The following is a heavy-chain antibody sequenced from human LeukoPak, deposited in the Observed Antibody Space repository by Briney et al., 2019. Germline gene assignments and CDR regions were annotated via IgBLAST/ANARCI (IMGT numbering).Heavy chain of an antibody. CDR3: AKFEGALLGNYYMDV. J-gene: IGHJ6*03. Sequence: GGSLRLSCAVSGFPFSDFAMSWLRQAPGKGLEWVAIISGGGDNTYFADSVKGRFTISRDNSKNTLFLQMVSLRAEDTAVYYCAKFEGALLGNYYMDVWGKGTTVTVSS. V-gene: IGHV3-23*01. CDR1: GFPFSDFA. CDR2: ISGGGDNT.